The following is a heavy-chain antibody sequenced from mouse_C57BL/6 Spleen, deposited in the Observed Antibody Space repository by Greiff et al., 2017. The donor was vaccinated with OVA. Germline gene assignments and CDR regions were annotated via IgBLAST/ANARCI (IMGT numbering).Heavy chain of an antibody. J-gene: IGHJ2*01. CDR3: TRVQLGRGDFDY. CDR1: GFTFSSYA. V-gene: IGHV5-9-1*02. Sequence: EVQLVESGEGLVKPGGSLKLSCAASGFTFSSYAMSWVRQTPEKRLEWVAYISRGGDYIYYADTVKGRIPISRDNGRNTLYLQMSSLKSEDTAMYYCTRVQLGRGDFDYWGQGTTLTVSS. CDR2: ISRGGDYI. D-gene: IGHD4-1*02.